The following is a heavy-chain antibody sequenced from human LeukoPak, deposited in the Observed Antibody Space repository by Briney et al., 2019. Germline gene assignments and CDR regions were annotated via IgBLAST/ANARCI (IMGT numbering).Heavy chain of an antibody. J-gene: IGHJ4*02. Sequence: SGTLSLTCAVSDGSVSSNWWSWVRQPPGKGLDWIGEISHSGSTKYNPSLKSRVTISVDTSKNQFSLKLSSVTAADTAVYYCARAACGGVCYPDYWGQGTLVTVSS. CDR3: ARAACGGVCYPDY. CDR2: ISHSGST. D-gene: IGHD2-21*02. CDR1: DGSVSSNW. V-gene: IGHV4-4*02.